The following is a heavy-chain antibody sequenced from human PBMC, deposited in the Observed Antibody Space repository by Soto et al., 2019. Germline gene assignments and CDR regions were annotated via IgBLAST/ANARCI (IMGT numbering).Heavy chain of an antibody. V-gene: IGHV3-21*01. J-gene: IGHJ4*02. CDR1: GFTFSSYS. Sequence: LRLSCAASGFTFSSYSMNWVRQAPGKGLEWVSSISSSSSYIYYADSVKGRFTISRDNAKNSLYLQMNSLRAEDTAVYYCARVYCSSTSCYSLDYWGQGTLVTVSS. D-gene: IGHD2-2*02. CDR3: ARVYCSSTSCYSLDY. CDR2: ISSSSSYI.